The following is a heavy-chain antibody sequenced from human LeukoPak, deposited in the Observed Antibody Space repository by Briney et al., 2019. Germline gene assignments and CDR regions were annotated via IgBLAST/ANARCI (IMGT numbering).Heavy chain of an antibody. V-gene: IGHV4-34*01. J-gene: IGHJ4*02. Sequence: PSETLSLTCAVYGGSLSGYYWSWVRQPPGKGLEWSGEMNHSGSTNYNPSLKSPVTISVDTSKNQFSLKLSSVTAADTAVYYCARGAYSSSSVGLGYWGQGTLVTVSS. CDR2: MNHSGST. D-gene: IGHD6-6*01. CDR1: GGSLSGYY. CDR3: ARGAYSSSSVGLGY.